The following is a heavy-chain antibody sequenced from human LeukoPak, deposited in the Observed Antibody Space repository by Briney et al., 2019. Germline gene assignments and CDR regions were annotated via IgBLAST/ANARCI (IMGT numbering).Heavy chain of an antibody. D-gene: IGHD4-17*01. Sequence: SQTLSLTRTVSGGSISSGGYYWSWIRQHPGKGLEWIGYIYYSGSTYYNPSLKSRVTISVDTSKNQFSLKLSSVTAADTAVYYCARLPLSYGDYDYWGQGTLVTVSS. CDR3: ARLPLSYGDYDY. CDR1: GGSISSGGYY. V-gene: IGHV4-31*03. CDR2: IYYSGST. J-gene: IGHJ4*02.